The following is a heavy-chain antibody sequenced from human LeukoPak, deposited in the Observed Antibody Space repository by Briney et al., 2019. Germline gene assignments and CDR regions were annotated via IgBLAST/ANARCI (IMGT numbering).Heavy chain of an antibody. CDR2: ISYSGNNY. V-gene: IGHV3-30*03. D-gene: IGHD5-12*01. CDR1: GFTFSTYW. Sequence: GGSLRLPCAASGFTFSTYWMSWVRQAPGEGLQWVAFISYSGNNYYYADSVKGRFIISRDDSKNTLYVEMNSLRLDDTAIYYCARGPPTSRSGAHFDYWGQGSLVTVSP. J-gene: IGHJ4*02. CDR3: ARGPPTSRSGAHFDY.